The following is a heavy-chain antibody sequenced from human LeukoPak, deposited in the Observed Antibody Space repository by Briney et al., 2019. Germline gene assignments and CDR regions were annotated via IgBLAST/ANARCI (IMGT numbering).Heavy chain of an antibody. V-gene: IGHV3-74*01. D-gene: IGHD2-2*01. CDR3: AKSWCETICYGIYD. CDR2: INSDGINT. Sequence: GGSLRLSCAASGFTFNTYTINWVRQAPGKGLVWVSRINSDGINTSYADSVKGRFTISRDNAKNTLNLQMNSLRAEDTAVYYCAKSWCETICYGIYDWGQGTLVTVS. J-gene: IGHJ4*02. CDR1: GFTFNTYT.